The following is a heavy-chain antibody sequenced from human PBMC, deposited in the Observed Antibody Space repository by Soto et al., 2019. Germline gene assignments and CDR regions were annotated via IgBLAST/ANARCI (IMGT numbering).Heavy chain of an antibody. CDR3: ARGATTTVTKYAW. D-gene: IGHD4-17*01. CDR2: ISGSGGST. V-gene: IGHV3-23*01. Sequence: EVQLLESGGGLVQPGGSLRLSCAASGFNFSSYAMSWVRQAPGKGLEWVSAISGSGGSTYYADSVKGRCTISRDNSKNTLYLQMNSMRAEDTEVYYCARGATTTVTKYAWWGQGPLVTVSS. CDR1: GFNFSSYA. J-gene: IGHJ1*01.